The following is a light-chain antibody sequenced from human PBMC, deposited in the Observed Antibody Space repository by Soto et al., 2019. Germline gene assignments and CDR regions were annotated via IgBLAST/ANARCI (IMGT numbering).Light chain of an antibody. Sequence: EIVLTQSPGTLSLSPGERATLSCRAGQSVSSSFLAWYQQKPGQAPRLLIYAASSRATGIPDRFSGSGSGTDFTLTISRLEPEDFAVYYCQQYGSSAGITFGPGTKVDIK. J-gene: IGKJ3*01. CDR1: QSVSSSF. CDR2: AAS. CDR3: QQYGSSAGIT. V-gene: IGKV3-20*01.